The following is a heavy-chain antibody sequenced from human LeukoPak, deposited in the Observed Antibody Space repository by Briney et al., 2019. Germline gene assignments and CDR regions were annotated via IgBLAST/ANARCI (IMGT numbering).Heavy chain of an antibody. Sequence: SETLSLTCTVSGGSISSSSYYWSWIRQPPGKGLEWIGYIYYSGSTNYNPSLKSRVTISVDTPKNQFSLKLSSVTAADTAVYYCARGLIAAREYYFDSWGQGILVTVSS. D-gene: IGHD6-6*01. V-gene: IGHV4-61*01. CDR1: GGSISSSSYY. CDR3: ARGLIAAREYYFDS. CDR2: IYYSGST. J-gene: IGHJ4*02.